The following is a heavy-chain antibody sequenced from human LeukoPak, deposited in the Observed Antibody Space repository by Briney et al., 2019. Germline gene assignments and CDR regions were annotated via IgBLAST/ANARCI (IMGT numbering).Heavy chain of an antibody. Sequence: GGSLRLSCAVSGLSVSAYSMSWVRQAPGKGLEWISFISSSENTKWHADSVKGRFTISRDNAKNTLYLQMNSLKGEDTAVYYCATSLGPLAEYWGQGTLVTVSS. D-gene: IGHD7-27*01. CDR3: ATSLGPLAEY. J-gene: IGHJ4*02. CDR1: GLSVSAYS. V-gene: IGHV3-48*04. CDR2: ISSSENTK.